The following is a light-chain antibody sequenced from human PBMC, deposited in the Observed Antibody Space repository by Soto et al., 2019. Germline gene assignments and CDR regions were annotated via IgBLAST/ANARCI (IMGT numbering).Light chain of an antibody. CDR3: QQFDSSPRT. J-gene: IGKJ1*01. Sequence: EIVLKQSPGNLSLSQGERATLSCRASQNFTSGFLAWYQQKPGQAPRLLIYGASSRTAGIPDRFSGSGSGTDFTLTISRLEPEDFAGYYWQQFDSSPRTFGQGAKLDIK. CDR1: QNFTSGF. V-gene: IGKV3-20*01. CDR2: GAS.